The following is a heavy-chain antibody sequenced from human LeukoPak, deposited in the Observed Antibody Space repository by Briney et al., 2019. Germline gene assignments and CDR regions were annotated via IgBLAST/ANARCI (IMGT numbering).Heavy chain of an antibody. D-gene: IGHD6-19*01. CDR1: GFTFSSYW. V-gene: IGHV3-74*01. Sequence: PGGSLRLSCAASGFTFSSYWMHWVRQAPGQGLVWVSRINSDGSSTSYADSVKGRFTISRDNAKNTLYLQMNSLRAEDTAVYYCATEYSSGWYSPGRDYWGQGTLVTVSS. J-gene: IGHJ4*02. CDR2: INSDGSST. CDR3: ATEYSSGWYSPGRDY.